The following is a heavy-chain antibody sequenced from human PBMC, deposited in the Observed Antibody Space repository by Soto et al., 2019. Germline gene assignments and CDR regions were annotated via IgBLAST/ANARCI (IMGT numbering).Heavy chain of an antibody. CDR1: GYTFTSYA. CDR3: ARWVYDSTGTDAIDI. Sequence: ASVKVSCKASGYTFTSYAMHWVRQAPGQRLEWMGWINAGNGNTKYSQKFQGRVTSTRDTSASTAYMELSSLRSEDTAVCYCARWVYDSTGTDAIDIRAQRTTVTVSS. J-gene: IGHJ6*02. CDR2: INAGNGNT. D-gene: IGHD3-22*01. V-gene: IGHV1-3*01.